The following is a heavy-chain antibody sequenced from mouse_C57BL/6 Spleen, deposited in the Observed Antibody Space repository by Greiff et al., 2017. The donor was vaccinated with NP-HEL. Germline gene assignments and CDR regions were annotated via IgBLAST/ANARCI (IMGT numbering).Heavy chain of an antibody. J-gene: IGHJ1*03. D-gene: IGHD1-1*01. Sequence: QVQLQQSGAELARPGASVKLSCKASGYTFTSYGISWVKQRTGQGLEWIGEIYPRSGNTYYNEKFKGKATLTADKSSSTAYMELRSLTSEDSAVYFCARYDSRYLYWYIDVWGTGTTVTVSS. CDR2: IYPRSGNT. V-gene: IGHV1-81*01. CDR1: GYTFTSYG. CDR3: ARYDSRYLYWYIDV.